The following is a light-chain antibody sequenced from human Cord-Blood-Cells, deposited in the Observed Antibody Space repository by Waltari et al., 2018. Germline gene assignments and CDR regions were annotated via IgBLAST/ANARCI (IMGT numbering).Light chain of an antibody. Sequence: DIQMTQSQSYLSASVGDRVTITCQTSQDISNYLNWYQQKPGKAPKLLLYDASTLETGVPARFSGSGSGTDFTFTISSLQPEDIATYYCQQYDNRPYTCGQGTNLEIK. CDR3: QQYDNRPYT. CDR1: QDISNY. CDR2: DAS. V-gene: IGKV1-33*01. J-gene: IGKJ2*01.